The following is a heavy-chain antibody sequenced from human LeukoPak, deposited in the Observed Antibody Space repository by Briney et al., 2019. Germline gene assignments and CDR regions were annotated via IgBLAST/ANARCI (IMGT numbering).Heavy chain of an antibody. CDR3: AKESGDDSSGYYEVFDY. CDR2: ISGTGGST. J-gene: IGHJ4*02. D-gene: IGHD3-22*01. CDR1: GFTFSSYA. V-gene: IGHV3-23*01. Sequence: PGGSLRLSCAASGFTFSSYAMSWVRQAPGKGLEWVSVISGTGGSTNHADSVKSRFTISRDNSKNTLYLQMNSLRAEDTAVYYCAKESGDDSSGYYEVFDYWGQGTLVTVSS.